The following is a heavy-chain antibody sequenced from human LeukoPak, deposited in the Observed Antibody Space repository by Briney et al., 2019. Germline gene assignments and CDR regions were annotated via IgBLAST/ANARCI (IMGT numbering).Heavy chain of an antibody. CDR3: ARLAAISGSDYPDD. CDR2: ILYSGNT. V-gene: IGHV4-59*08. Sequence: PSETLSLTCTVSGVSISSYYWSWIRQPPGKGLEWIGYILYSGNTIYNPSHRSRVTISADTSKNHFSLRLRSVTAADTAVYYCARLAAISGSDYPDDWGQGTLVTVSS. D-gene: IGHD1-26*01. CDR1: GVSISSYY. J-gene: IGHJ4*02.